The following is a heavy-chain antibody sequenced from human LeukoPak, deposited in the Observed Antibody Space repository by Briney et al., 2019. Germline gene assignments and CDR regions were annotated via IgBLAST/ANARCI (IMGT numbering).Heavy chain of an antibody. V-gene: IGHV2-70*11. CDR1: GFSLSTSGMC. Sequence: ESGPALVKPTQTLTLTCTFSGFSLSTSGMCVSWIRQPPGKALEWLARIDWDDDKYYSTSLKTRPTISKDTSKNQVVLTMTNMDPVDTATYYCARSYYDILTGYYGFDYWGQGTLVTVSS. CDR3: ARSYYDILTGYYGFDY. J-gene: IGHJ4*02. CDR2: IDWDDDK. D-gene: IGHD3-9*01.